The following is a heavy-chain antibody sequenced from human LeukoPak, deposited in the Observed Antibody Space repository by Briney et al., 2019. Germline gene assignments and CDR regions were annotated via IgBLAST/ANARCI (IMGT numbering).Heavy chain of an antibody. J-gene: IGHJ3*02. V-gene: IGHV4-31*03. CDR3: ARGPQYVAAFDI. D-gene: IGHD2-15*01. CDR2: IYYSGST. Sequence: SETLSLTCTVSGGSISSGGHYWSWIRQRPGKGLEWIGYIYYSGSTYYNPSLKSRVTISVDTSKNQFSLKLSSVTAADTAVYYCARGPQYVAAFDIWGQGTMVTVSS. CDR1: GGSISSGGHY.